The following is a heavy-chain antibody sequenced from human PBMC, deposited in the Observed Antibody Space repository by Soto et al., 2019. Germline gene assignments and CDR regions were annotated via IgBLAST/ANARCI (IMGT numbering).Heavy chain of an antibody. CDR1: GYTFTVYY. J-gene: IGHJ4*02. D-gene: IGHD1-26*01. Sequence: ASVKVSCKAPGYTFTVYYMHWVRQAPGQGLEWMGWINPKSGGTMYPQKFQGRVTMTWDTSISTAYMALTRLRSDDTAVYYCARDLAKGGGSAGFDYWGQGTLVTVSS. CDR3: ARDLAKGGGSAGFDY. V-gene: IGHV1-2*02. CDR2: INPKSGGT.